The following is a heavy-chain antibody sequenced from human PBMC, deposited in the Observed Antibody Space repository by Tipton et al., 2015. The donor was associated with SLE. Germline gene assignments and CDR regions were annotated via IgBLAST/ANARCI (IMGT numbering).Heavy chain of an antibody. Sequence: QLVQSGAEVKKPGDSLKISCKGSGYNFTKYYIIWVRQMSGKGLEWMGIIYPGDSHTRYSPSFQGQVTISADKSISTAYLQWSSLQASDSAMYYCARQEQELGIDYWGQGTLVTVSS. J-gene: IGHJ4*02. D-gene: IGHD6-13*01. CDR3: ARQEQELGIDY. V-gene: IGHV5-51*01. CDR2: IYPGDSHT. CDR1: GYNFTKYY.